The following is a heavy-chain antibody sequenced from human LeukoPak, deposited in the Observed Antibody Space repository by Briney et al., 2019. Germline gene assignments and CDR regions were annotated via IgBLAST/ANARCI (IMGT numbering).Heavy chain of an antibody. CDR3: ARRDSHGPDAFDI. D-gene: IGHD5-18*01. CDR2: IYYSGRT. J-gene: IGHJ3*02. CDR1: LGSLSRYY. Sequence: PLERLSLTPTVSLGSLSRYYWGSIRQPPGRRVERSGYIYYSGRTNYNPSLKSRVTISVDTSKNQFSLKLSSVTAADTAVYYCARRDSHGPDAFDIWGQGTMVTVSS. V-gene: IGHV4-59*08.